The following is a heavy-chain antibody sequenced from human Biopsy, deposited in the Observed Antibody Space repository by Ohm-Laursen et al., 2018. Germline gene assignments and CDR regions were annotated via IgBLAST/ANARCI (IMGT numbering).Heavy chain of an antibody. CDR3: ARDSRGGHLNTTLITGKNLDS. J-gene: IGHJ4*02. V-gene: IGHV4-59*01. CDR2: IYYTGST. D-gene: IGHD3-16*01. Sequence: SETLSLTCTVSSGSISSYYWSWIRQPPGKGLEWIGYIYYTGSTNYNPSVKSRVTISVDTSKNQFSLKLNSVTAADTAVYFCARDSRGGHLNTTLITGKNLDSWGQGILVTVSS. CDR1: SGSISSYY.